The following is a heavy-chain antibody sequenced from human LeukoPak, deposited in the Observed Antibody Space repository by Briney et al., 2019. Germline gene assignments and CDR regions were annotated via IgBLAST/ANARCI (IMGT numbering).Heavy chain of an antibody. J-gene: IGHJ4*02. CDR2: ISSSGSTI. D-gene: IGHD3-22*01. CDR1: GFTFSSYE. CDR3: ARGPRYDSSGYHWAY. V-gene: IGHV3-48*03. Sequence: GGSLRLSCAASGFTFSSYEMNWVRQAPGKGLEWVSYISSSGSTIYYADSVKGRFTISRDNAKNSLYLQMNSLRAEDTAVYYCARGPRYDSSGYHWAYWGQGTLVTVSS.